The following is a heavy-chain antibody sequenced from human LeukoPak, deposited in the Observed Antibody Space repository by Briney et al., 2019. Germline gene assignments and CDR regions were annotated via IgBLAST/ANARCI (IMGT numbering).Heavy chain of an antibody. CDR1: GFTLSSYS. Sequence: AGGSLRLSCAASGFTLSSYSMEWVRQAPGEGLEWVSHLSRSTTTIYYADSVKGRFTISRDNAKNSLYLQMNSRRAEDTAIYYCARVLLERPGIDSFDIWGRGTMVTVSS. J-gene: IGHJ3*02. D-gene: IGHD1-1*01. CDR2: LSRSTTTI. V-gene: IGHV3-48*01. CDR3: ARVLLERPGIDSFDI.